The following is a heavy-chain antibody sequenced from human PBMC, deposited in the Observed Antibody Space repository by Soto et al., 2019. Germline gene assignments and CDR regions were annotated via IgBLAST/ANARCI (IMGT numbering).Heavy chain of an antibody. V-gene: IGHV3-23*01. D-gene: IGHD5-12*01. CDR3: AKAFNAGYSGYGVDY. CDR2: ISGSGGST. Sequence: PGGSLRLSCAASGFTFSSYAMSWVRQAPGKGLEWVSAISGSGGSTYYADSVKGRFTISRDNSKNTLYLQMNSLRAEDTAVYYCAKAFNAGYSGYGVDYWGQGTLVTVSS. CDR1: GFTFSSYA. J-gene: IGHJ4*02.